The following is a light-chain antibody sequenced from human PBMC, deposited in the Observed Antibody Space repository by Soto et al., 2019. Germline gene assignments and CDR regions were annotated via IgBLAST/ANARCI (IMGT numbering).Light chain of an antibody. Sequence: DVLMTQSPYTLSASAGDTATLSCRASQSLDSYLAWYQQKPGQAPNLLIYDAYTLDSGVPSRFSGSGSGTEFTLTISSLQPDDFAVYYCQQYHKSPITFGQGTRVEMK. V-gene: IGKV1-5*01. CDR3: QQYHKSPIT. CDR1: QSLDSY. J-gene: IGKJ5*01. CDR2: DAY.